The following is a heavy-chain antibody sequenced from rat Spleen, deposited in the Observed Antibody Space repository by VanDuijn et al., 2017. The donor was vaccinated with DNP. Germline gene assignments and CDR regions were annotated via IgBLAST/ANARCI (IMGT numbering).Heavy chain of an antibody. D-gene: IGHD1-5*01. CDR1: GSSITSDY. CDR3: ARWNIGTSTLDY. CDR2: ISYSGST. Sequence: EVQLQESGPGLVKPSQPLSLTCSVTGSSITSDYWGWIRKFPGNKMEWIGHISYSGSTSYNPSLKSRISITRDTSKNQFFLQLSSVTTEDTATYYCARWNIGTSTLDYWGQGVMVTVSS. J-gene: IGHJ2*01. V-gene: IGHV3-1*01.